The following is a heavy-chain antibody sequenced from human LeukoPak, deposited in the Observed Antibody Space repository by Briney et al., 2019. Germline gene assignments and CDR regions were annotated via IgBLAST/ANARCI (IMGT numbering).Heavy chain of an antibody. V-gene: IGHV4-59*01. Sequence: SETLSLTCTVSGGSISRYYWSWIRQPPGKGLEWIGYIYYSGSTNYNPSLKSRVTISVDTSKNQFSLKLSSVTAADTAVYYCARVAGYSGSYYVDYWGQGTLVTVSS. CDR3: ARVAGYSGSYYVDY. CDR1: GGSISRYY. CDR2: IYYSGST. D-gene: IGHD1-26*01. J-gene: IGHJ4*02.